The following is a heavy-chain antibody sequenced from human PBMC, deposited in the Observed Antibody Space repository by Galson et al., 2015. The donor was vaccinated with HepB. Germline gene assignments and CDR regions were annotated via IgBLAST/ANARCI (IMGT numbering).Heavy chain of an antibody. D-gene: IGHD1-1*01. CDR1: GFTFSGHW. V-gene: IGHV3-74*01. Sequence: SLRLSCAASGFTFSGHWMHWVRQAPGKGLIWVSRINSDGSSSSYVDYVKGRFTISRDDAKNTLYLQLNSLRAEDTAIYYCARGRPGTFTVLGNWGQGTLVTVSS. CDR3: ARGRPGTFTVLGN. CDR2: INSDGSSS. J-gene: IGHJ4*02.